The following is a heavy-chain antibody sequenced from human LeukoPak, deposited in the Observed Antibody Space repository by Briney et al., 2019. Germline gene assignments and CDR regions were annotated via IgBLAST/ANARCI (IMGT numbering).Heavy chain of an antibody. CDR2: ISWNSGSI. J-gene: IGHJ4*02. Sequence: GGSLRLSCAASGFTFDDYAMHWVRQAPGKGLEWASGISWNSGSIGYADSVKGRFTISRDNAKNSLYLLMNSLRAEDTAVYYCARALRTVWGYYFDYWGQGTLVTVSS. V-gene: IGHV3-9*01. CDR1: GFTFDDYA. CDR3: ARALRTVWGYYFDY. D-gene: IGHD4-17*01.